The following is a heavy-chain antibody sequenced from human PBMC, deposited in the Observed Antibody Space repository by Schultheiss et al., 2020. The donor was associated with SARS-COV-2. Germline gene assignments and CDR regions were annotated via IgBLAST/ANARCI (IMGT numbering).Heavy chain of an antibody. CDR3: ARLRAWELGPFDY. D-gene: IGHD1-26*01. CDR1: GYTFTSYG. J-gene: IGHJ4*02. V-gene: IGHV1-18*01. CDR2: MNPNSGNT. Sequence: ASVKVSCKASGYTFTSYGISWVRQATGQGLEWMGWMNPNSGNTKYAQKLQGRVTMTTDTSTRTAYMELRSLRSDDTAVYYCARLRAWELGPFDYWGQGTLVTVSS.